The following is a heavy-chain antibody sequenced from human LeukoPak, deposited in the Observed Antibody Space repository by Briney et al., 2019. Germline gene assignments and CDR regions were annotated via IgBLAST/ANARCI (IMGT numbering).Heavy chain of an antibody. J-gene: IGHJ4*02. CDR3: ARSSGWWALDY. CDR1: GFSFDSYS. V-gene: IGHV4-39*07. CDR2: IDSAGTT. D-gene: IGHD6-13*01. Sequence: SETLSLTCSVSGFSFDSYSCHWVRQPPGKGLEDLAAIDSAGTTYFTPSLKSRLSISVDRSKSQCSLKLSSVTAADTAVYYCARSSGWWALDYWGQGTLVAVSP.